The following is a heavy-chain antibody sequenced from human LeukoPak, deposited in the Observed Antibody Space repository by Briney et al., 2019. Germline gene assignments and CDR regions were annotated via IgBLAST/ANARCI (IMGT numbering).Heavy chain of an antibody. CDR3: ASIRNYDFWSGYYSAFDI. CDR1: GGSISSYY. J-gene: IGHJ3*02. Sequence: SETLSLTCTVSGGSISSYYWSWIRQPPGKGLEWIGYIYYSGSTNYNPSLKSRVTISVDTSKNQFSLKLSSVTAADTAVYYCASIRNYDFWSGYYSAFDIWGQGTMVTVSS. CDR2: IYYSGST. D-gene: IGHD3-3*01. V-gene: IGHV4-59*12.